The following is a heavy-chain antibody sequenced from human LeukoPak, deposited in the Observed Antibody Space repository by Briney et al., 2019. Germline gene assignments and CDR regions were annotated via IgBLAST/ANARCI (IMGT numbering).Heavy chain of an antibody. J-gene: IGHJ4*02. D-gene: IGHD3-22*01. CDR2: IIPIFGTA. V-gene: IGHV1-69*05. CDR1: GGTFSSYA. CDR3: ARERTTYYYDSSGYPGEG. Sequence: SVKVSCKASGGTFSSYAISWVRQAPGQGLDWMGRIIPIFGTANYAQKFQGRVTITTDESTSTAYMELSSLRSEDTAVYYCARERTTYYYDSSGYPGEGWGQGTLVTVYS.